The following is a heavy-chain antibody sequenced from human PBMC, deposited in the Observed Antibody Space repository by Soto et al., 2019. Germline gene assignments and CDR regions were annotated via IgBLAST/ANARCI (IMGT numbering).Heavy chain of an antibody. CDR1: GFTFSSYG. J-gene: IGHJ4*02. CDR2: ISYDGSNK. CDR3: AKDPGDHELFDY. Sequence: QVQLVESGGGVVQPGRFLRLSCAASGFTFSSYGMHWVRQAPGKGLEWVAVISYDGSNKYYADSVKGRFTISRDNSKNTLYLQMNSLRAEDTAVYYCAKDPGDHELFDYWGQGTLVTVSS. V-gene: IGHV3-30*18. D-gene: IGHD1-26*01.